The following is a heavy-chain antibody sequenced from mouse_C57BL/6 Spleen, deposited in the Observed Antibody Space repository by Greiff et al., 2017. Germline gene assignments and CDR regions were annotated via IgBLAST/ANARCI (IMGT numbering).Heavy chain of an antibody. J-gene: IGHJ2*01. CDR2: IRLKSDNYAT. CDR3: TGRYYDGPYYFDY. V-gene: IGHV6-3*01. D-gene: IGHD2-3*01. Sequence: EVMLVESGGGLVQPGGSMKLSCVASGFTFSNYWMNWVRQSPEKGLEWVAQIRLKSDNYATHYAESVKGRFTISRDDSKSSVYLQMNNLRAEDTGIYYCTGRYYDGPYYFDYWGQGTTLTVSS. CDR1: GFTFSNYW.